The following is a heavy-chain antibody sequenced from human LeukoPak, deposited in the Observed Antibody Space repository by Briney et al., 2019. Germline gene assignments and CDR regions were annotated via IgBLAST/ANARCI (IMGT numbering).Heavy chain of an antibody. J-gene: IGHJ6*04. V-gene: IGHV3-30*18. Sequence: PGGSLRLSCAASGFTFSNYGMHWVRQAPGKGLEWVAVISYDGSNKYYADSVKGRFTISRDNSKNTLYLQMNSLRAGDTAVYYRAKVNYYGSGSYRVYYYGLDVWGKGTTVTVSS. D-gene: IGHD3-10*01. CDR2: ISYDGSNK. CDR3: AKVNYYGSGSYRVYYYGLDV. CDR1: GFTFSNYG.